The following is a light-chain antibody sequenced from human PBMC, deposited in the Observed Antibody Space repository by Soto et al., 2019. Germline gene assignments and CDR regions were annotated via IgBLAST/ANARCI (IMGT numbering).Light chain of an antibody. J-gene: IGKJ1*01. V-gene: IGKV3D-15*01. CDR3: HQYNHWLTWT. CDR1: QSVSSN. Sequence: IVMTQSPATLSVSPGERATLSCRASQSVSSNLAWYHQKPGQPPRVLIYDGSTRAIGIPDRFSGSGSGTEFTLTISSLQSEDFAVYYCHQYNHWLTWTFAQGTKVDIK. CDR2: DGS.